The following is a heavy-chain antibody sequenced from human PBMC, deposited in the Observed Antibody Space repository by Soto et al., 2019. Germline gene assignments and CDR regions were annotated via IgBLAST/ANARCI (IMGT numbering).Heavy chain of an antibody. J-gene: IGHJ4*02. CDR1: GFTFSSYW. CDR3: ASETNGYNREPY. V-gene: IGHV3-74*01. D-gene: IGHD5-12*01. Sequence: EVQLVESGGGLVQPGGSLRLSCAASGFTFSSYWMHWVRQAPGKGLVWVSRINSDGSSTSYADSVKGRFTISRDNAKNTLYLQMNSLRAEDTAVYYCASETNGYNREPYWGLGSLVTVSS. CDR2: INSDGSST.